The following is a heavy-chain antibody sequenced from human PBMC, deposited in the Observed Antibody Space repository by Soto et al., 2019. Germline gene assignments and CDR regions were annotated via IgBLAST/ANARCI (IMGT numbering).Heavy chain of an antibody. CDR1: GGSISSSSYY. V-gene: IGHV4-39*01. Sequence: SETLSLTCTVSGGSISSSSYYWGWIRQPPGKGLEWIGSIYYSGSTYYNPSLKSRVNISVDTSKNQFSLKLSSVTAADTAVYYCARRSLRGVINWGQATLVTVSS. CDR2: IYYSGST. CDR3: ARRSLRGVIN. J-gene: IGHJ4*02. D-gene: IGHD3-10*01.